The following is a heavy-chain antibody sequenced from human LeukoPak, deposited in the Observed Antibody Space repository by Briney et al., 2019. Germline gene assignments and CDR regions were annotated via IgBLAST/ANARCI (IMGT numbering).Heavy chain of an antibody. CDR3: ARDPMNDYYYYGMDV. CDR2: IYYSGST. V-gene: IGHV4-31*03. J-gene: IGHJ6*02. D-gene: IGHD1-1*01. CDR1: GGSISSGGYY. Sequence: PSETLSLTCTVSGGSISSGGYYWSWIRQPPGKGLEWIGYIYYSGSTHSNPSLKSRVTISVDTSKNQFSLKLSSVTAGDTDVYYCARDPMNDYYYYGMDVWGQGTTVTVSS.